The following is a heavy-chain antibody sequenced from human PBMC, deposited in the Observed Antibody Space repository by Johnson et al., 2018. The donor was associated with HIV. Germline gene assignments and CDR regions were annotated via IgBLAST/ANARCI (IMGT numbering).Heavy chain of an antibody. Sequence: VQLVESGGSVVRPGGSLRLSCAASGFTFDNFAMSWVRQAPGKGLEWVSGISGSGGSTYYADSVKGRFTISRDTSKNTMYLQMNSLRAEDTALYYCAKADYVVTGYYKGFDAFDLWGQGTMVTVS. CDR2: ISGSGGST. CDR3: AKADYVVTGYYKGFDAFDL. CDR1: GFTFDNFA. D-gene: IGHD3-9*01. J-gene: IGHJ3*01. V-gene: IGHV3-23*04.